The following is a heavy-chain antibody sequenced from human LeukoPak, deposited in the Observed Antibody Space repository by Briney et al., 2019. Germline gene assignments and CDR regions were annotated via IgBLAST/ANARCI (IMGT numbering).Heavy chain of an antibody. D-gene: IGHD6-19*01. CDR1: GFIFSNYG. Sequence: GGSLRLSCAASGFIFSNYGIHWVRQAPGRGLEFVSRISSNGGTTYYADSLKGRFTISRDNSKNTVYLQMASLRPEDMAVYYCARVPFSSAWYDYWGQGTLVTVSS. CDR3: ARVPFSSAWYDY. V-gene: IGHV3-64*02. CDR2: ISSNGGTT. J-gene: IGHJ4*02.